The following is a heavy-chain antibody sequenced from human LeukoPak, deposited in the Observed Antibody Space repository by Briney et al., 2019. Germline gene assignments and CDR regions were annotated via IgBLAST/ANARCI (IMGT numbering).Heavy chain of an antibody. CDR1: GFTFSSYS. CDR2: ISSSRSTI. CDR3: ARGRGYYGDEFDP. Sequence: GGSLRLSCAASGFTFSSYSMNWVRQAPGKGLEWVSYISSSRSTIYYADSVKGRFTISRDNAKNSLYLQMNSLRDEDTGVYYCARGRGYYGDEFDPWGQGTLVTVSS. V-gene: IGHV3-48*02. D-gene: IGHD4-17*01. J-gene: IGHJ5*02.